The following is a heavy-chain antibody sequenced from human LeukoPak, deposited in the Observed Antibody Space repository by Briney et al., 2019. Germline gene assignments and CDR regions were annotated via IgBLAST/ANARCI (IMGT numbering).Heavy chain of an antibody. CDR2: IYYSGST. Sequence: PSETLSLTCTVSGGSISSRSYYWGWIRQPPGKGLEWIGSIYYSGSTYYNPSLKSRVTISGDTSKNLFSLKLSSVTAADTAVYYCARTSYDYMWGTYRYIDYWGQGTLVTVSS. J-gene: IGHJ4*02. CDR1: GGSISSRSYY. CDR3: ARTSYDYMWGTYRYIDY. D-gene: IGHD3-16*02. V-gene: IGHV4-39*07.